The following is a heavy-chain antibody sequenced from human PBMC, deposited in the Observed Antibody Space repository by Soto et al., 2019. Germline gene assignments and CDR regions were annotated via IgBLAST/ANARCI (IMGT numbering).Heavy chain of an antibody. D-gene: IGHD4-17*01. CDR2: ISGNGEII. CDR3: TRDVDADFRTDFDY. J-gene: IGHJ4*02. Sequence: GGSLRLSCAASGFTFSDYYIHWIRRAPGKGLEWISYISGNGEIIQYAASARGRFTISRDNAENSVYLEMDSLRAEDTALYYCTRDVDADFRTDFDYWGRGTLVTVSS. V-gene: IGHV3-11*01. CDR1: GFTFSDYY.